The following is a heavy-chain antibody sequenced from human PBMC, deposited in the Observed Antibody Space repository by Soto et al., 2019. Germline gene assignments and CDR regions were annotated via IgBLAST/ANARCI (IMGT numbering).Heavy chain of an antibody. CDR1: VFTFSSYA. J-gene: IGHJ4*02. CDR3: ARYYSIAARLMGY. CDR2: ISYDGRNK. D-gene: IGHD6-6*01. Sequence: QVQLVESGGGVVQPVRSLRLSCAASVFTFSSYAMHWVRQAPGKGLEWVAVISYDGRNKYYGDSVKGRFTISRDNSKNTLYLQMNSLIAEDTAVSYFARYYSIAARLMGYWGQGTLVTVSS. V-gene: IGHV3-30*04.